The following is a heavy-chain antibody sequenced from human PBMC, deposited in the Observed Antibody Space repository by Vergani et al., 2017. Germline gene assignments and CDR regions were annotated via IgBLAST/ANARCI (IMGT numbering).Heavy chain of an antibody. V-gene: IGHV1-46*01. D-gene: IGHD6-6*01. CDR1: GYTFTSYY. J-gene: IGHJ4*02. CDR2: INPSGGST. Sequence: QVQLVQSGAEVKKPGASVKVSCKASGYTFTSYYMHWVRQAPGQGLEWMGIINPSGGSTSYAQKFQGRVTMTRDTSTSTVYMELSSLRSEDTAVYYCARRDSSSSMAPCPNFDYWGQGTLVTVSS. CDR3: ARRDSSSSMAPCPNFDY.